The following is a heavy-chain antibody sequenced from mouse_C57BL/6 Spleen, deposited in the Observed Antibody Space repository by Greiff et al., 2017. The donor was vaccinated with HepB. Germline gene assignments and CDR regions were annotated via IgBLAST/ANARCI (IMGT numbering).Heavy chain of an antibody. D-gene: IGHD1-1*01. CDR1: GYTFTDYE. V-gene: IGHV1-15*01. CDR2: IDPETGGT. J-gene: IGHJ4*01. Sequence: QVQLQQSGAELVRPGASVTLSCKASGYTFTDYEMHWVKQTPVHGLEWIGAIDPETGGTAYNQKFKGKAILTADKSSSTAYMELRSLTSEDSAVYYCTRFRYGSSPYAMDYWGQGTSVTVSS. CDR3: TRFRYGSSPYAMDY.